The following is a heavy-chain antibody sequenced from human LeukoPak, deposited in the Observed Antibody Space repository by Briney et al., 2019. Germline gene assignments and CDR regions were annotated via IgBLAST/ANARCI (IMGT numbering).Heavy chain of an antibody. V-gene: IGHV4-30-2*01. Sequence: SETLSLTCAVSGGSISSGGYSWGWIRQPPGKGLEWIGYIYHSGSTYYNPSLKSRGTISVDRSKNQFSLKLSSVTAADTAVYYCAIEAGSGYYYWGQGTLVTVSS. CDR2: IYHSGST. CDR3: AIEAGSGYYY. CDR1: GGSISSGGYS. J-gene: IGHJ4*02. D-gene: IGHD3-22*01.